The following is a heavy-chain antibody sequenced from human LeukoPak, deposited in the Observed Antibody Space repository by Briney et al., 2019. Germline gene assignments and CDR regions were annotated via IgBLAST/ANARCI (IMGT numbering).Heavy chain of an antibody. CDR2: IYYSGST. V-gene: IGHV4-59*01. CDR1: GGSISSYY. J-gene: IGHJ3*02. D-gene: IGHD4-17*01. CDR3: ARYDYGDSEGAFDI. Sequence: PSETLSLTCTVSGGSISSYYWSWIRQPPGKGLEWIGYIYYSGSTNYNPSLKSRVTISVDTSKNQFSLKLSSVTAADTAVYYCARYDYGDSEGAFDIWGQGTMVTVSS.